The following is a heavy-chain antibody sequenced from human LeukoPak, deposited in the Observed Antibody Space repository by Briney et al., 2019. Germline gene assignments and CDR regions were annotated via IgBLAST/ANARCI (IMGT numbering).Heavy chain of an antibody. CDR3: ARSSRGIFSAYYFDY. V-gene: IGHV7-4-1*02. D-gene: IGHD3-9*01. J-gene: IGHJ4*02. CDR1: GYTFTSYA. CDR2: INTNTGNP. Sequence: ASVKLCCKASGYTFTSYAVNLWRQAPGQRLEWRGGINTNTGNPTYDQGFTGRFVFSLDTSVSTAYLQISSLKAEDTAVYYCARSSRGIFSAYYFDYWGQGTLVTVSS.